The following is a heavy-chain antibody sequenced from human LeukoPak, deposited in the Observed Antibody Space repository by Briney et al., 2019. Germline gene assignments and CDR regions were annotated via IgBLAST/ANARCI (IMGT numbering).Heavy chain of an antibody. CDR3: VRDLDWGAFDV. CDR1: GYTLTELS. CDR2: ISPSGDIT. V-gene: IGHV3-23*01. D-gene: IGHD3/OR15-3a*01. Sequence: SGYTLTELSMNWVRPAPGKGLEWVSGISPSGDITYYADSVMGRFTISRDNRKSTVSLQMNSLRPEDTALYYCVRDLDWGAFDVWGQGTMVTVSS. J-gene: IGHJ3*01.